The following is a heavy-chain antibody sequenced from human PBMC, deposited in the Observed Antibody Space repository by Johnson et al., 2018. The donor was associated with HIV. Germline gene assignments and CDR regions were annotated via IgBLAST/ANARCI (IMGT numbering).Heavy chain of an antibody. V-gene: IGHV3-11*04. Sequence: VQVVESGGGLVQPGGSLRLSCAASGFTVSSNYMSWVRQAPGKGLEWLSYISSSGSTIYYADSVKGRFTISRDNAKNSLYLQMNNLRVEDTDVYYCARDGESQQLPLGDAFDIWGQGTMVTVSS. CDR1: GFTVSSNY. CDR2: ISSSGSTI. D-gene: IGHD6-13*01. CDR3: ARDGESQQLPLGDAFDI. J-gene: IGHJ3*02.